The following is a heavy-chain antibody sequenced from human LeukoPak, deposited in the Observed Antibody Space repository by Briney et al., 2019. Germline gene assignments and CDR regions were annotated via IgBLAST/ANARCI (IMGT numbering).Heavy chain of an antibody. CDR3: ARVGCSGGRCPGYGMDV. CDR1: GFTFSSYS. CDR2: ISSSSTYI. Sequence: PGGSLRLSCAAPGFTFSSYSMDWVRQAPGKGLEWVSSISSSSTYIYYADSVKGRFTISRDNAKNSLYLQTNSLRVEDTAVYYCARVGCSGGRCPGYGMDVWGQGTTVTVSS. J-gene: IGHJ6*02. V-gene: IGHV3-21*01. D-gene: IGHD2-15*01.